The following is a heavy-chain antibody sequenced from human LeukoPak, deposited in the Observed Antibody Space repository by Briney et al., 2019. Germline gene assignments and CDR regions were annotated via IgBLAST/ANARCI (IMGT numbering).Heavy chain of an antibody. V-gene: IGHV4-34*01. J-gene: IGHJ4*02. CDR1: GGSSSGYY. Sequence: PSETLSLTCAVYGGSSSGYYWSWIRQPPGKGLEWIGEINHSGSTNYNPSLKSRVTISVDTSKNQFSLKLSSVTAADTAVYYCARGLGIVGATPYFDYWGQGTLVTVSS. D-gene: IGHD1-26*01. CDR2: INHSGST. CDR3: ARGLGIVGATPYFDY.